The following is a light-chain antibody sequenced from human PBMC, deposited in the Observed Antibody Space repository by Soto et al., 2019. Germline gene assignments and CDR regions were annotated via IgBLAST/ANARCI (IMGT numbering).Light chain of an antibody. CDR3: QQYDRPPYT. CDR1: QSVSSSY. Sequence: PGERATLSCRASQSVSSSYLAWYQQKPGQAPRLLIYGASSRATDIPDRFSGSGSGTDFTLTISRLEPEDFAVYYCQQYDRPPYTFGQGTKLQI. J-gene: IGKJ2*01. CDR2: GAS. V-gene: IGKV3-20*01.